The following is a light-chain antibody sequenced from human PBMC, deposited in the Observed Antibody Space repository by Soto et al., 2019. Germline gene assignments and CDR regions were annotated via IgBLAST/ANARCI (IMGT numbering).Light chain of an antibody. CDR2: DVS. J-gene: IGLJ1*01. CDR1: SSDFGGYNY. CDR3: CSYAGSYTFFYV. Sequence: QFLLTQPGSVSGSPGQSGTISCTGTSSDFGGYNYVSWYQQHPGKAPKLMIYDVSKRPSGVPDRFSGSKPGNTASLTISGLQAEDEADYYCCSYAGSYTFFYVFGTGTKVTVL. V-gene: IGLV2-11*01.